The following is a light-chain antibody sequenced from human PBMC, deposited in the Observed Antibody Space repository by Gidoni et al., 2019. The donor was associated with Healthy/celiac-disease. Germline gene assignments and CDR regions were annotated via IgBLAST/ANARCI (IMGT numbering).Light chain of an antibody. V-gene: IGKV1-27*01. J-gene: IGKJ1*01. CDR3: QRTYPSP. CDR1: LGTSSC. CDR2: SAS. Sequence: DRHLSQTPSSLSASVGDRVTITCRVSLGTSSCLNWYRQKPGKVPNLLIYSASNFQSGGPSRFSGSGSGTDFTLTISSLQPEDVATYYGQRTYPSPFGQGTKVEIK.